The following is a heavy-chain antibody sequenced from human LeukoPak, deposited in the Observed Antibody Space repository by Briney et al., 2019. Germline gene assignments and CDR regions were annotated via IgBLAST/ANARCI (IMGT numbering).Heavy chain of an antibody. D-gene: IGHD5-12*01. CDR3: AKDREGLSSGYDLEYFDY. CDR1: GFTFSSYA. CDR2: ISGGGGTT. V-gene: IGHV3-23*01. J-gene: IGHJ4*02. Sequence: PGGCLRLSCAASGFTFSSYAMNWVRQAPGKGLEWVSAISGGGGTTYYADSVKGRFTISRDNSKNTLFLQMNSLRAEDTAVYYCAKDREGLSSGYDLEYFDYWGQGTLVTVSS.